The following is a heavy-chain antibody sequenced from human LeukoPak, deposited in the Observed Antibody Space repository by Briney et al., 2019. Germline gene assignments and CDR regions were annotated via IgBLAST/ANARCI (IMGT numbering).Heavy chain of an antibody. Sequence: GASVKVSCKASGYTFTGYYMHWVRQAPGQGLEWMGWINPNSGGTNYAQKFQGRVTMTRDTSISTAYMELSRLRSDNTAVYYCARVGCSSTSCYAPAFDIWGQGTMVTVSS. CDR3: ARVGCSSTSCYAPAFDI. V-gene: IGHV1-2*02. D-gene: IGHD2-2*01. J-gene: IGHJ3*02. CDR1: GYTFTGYY. CDR2: INPNSGGT.